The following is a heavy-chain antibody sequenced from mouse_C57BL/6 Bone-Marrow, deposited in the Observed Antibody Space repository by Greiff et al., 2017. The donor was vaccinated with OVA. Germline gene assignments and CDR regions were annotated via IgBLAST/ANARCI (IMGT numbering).Heavy chain of an antibody. CDR3: ARHYSNYVAY. CDR1: GFTFSSYG. Sequence: EVNVVESGGDLVKPGGSLKLSCAASGFTFSSYGMSWVRQTPDKRLEWVATISSGGSYTYYPDSVKGRFTISRDNAKNTLYLQMSSLKSEDTAMYYCARHYSNYVAYWGQGTLVTVSA. CDR2: ISSGGSYT. D-gene: IGHD2-5*01. V-gene: IGHV5-6*01. J-gene: IGHJ3*01.